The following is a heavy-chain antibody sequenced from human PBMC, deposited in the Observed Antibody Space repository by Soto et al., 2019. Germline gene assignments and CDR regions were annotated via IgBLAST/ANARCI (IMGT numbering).Heavy chain of an antibody. J-gene: IGHJ4*02. Sequence: QVQLVQSGAEVKKPGASVKVSCKAAGYTFTSYGISWVRQAPGQGLEWMGWISAYNGNTNYAQKLQGRVTMTTDTSTSTAYMELRSLRSDDTAVYYCARAHYDFWSGYYRGDYWGQGTLVTVSS. CDR1: GYTFTSYG. CDR2: ISAYNGNT. D-gene: IGHD3-3*01. CDR3: ARAHYDFWSGYYRGDY. V-gene: IGHV1-18*01.